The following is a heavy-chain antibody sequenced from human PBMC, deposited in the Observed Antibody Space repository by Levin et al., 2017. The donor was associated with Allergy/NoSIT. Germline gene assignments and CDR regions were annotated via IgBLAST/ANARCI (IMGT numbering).Heavy chain of an antibody. D-gene: IGHD3-10*01. CDR2: IYYSGST. CDR1: GGSISSGGYY. J-gene: IGHJ3*02. Sequence: SQTLSLTCTVSGGSISSGGYYWSWIRQHPGKGLEWIGYIYYSGSTYYNPSLKSRVTISVDTSKNQFSLKLSSVTAADTAVYYCARGGSWFGESDHEQDAFDIWGQGTMVTVSS. V-gene: IGHV4-31*03. CDR3: ARGGSWFGESDHEQDAFDI.